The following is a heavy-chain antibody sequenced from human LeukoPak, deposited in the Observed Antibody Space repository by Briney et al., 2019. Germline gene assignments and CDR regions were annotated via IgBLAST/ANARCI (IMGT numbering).Heavy chain of an antibody. V-gene: IGHV3-21*01. D-gene: IGHD2/OR15-2a*01. CDR3: AKYLTRAFDY. Sequence: PGGSLGLSCAASGFTFSSYSMNWVRQAPGKGLEWVSSISSSSSYIYYADSVKGRFTISRDNAKNSLYLQMNTLRAEDTAVYYCAKYLTRAFDYWGQGTLVTVSS. CDR2: ISSSSSYI. J-gene: IGHJ4*02. CDR1: GFTFSSYS.